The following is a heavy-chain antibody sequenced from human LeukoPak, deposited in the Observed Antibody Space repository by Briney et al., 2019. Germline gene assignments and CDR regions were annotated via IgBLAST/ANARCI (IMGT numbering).Heavy chain of an antibody. CDR3: ASIGTVYGSAI. CDR2: INHSGST. CDR1: GGSSSGYY. D-gene: IGHD3-10*01. Sequence: SETLSLTCAVYGGSSSGYYWSWIRQPPGKGLEWIGEINHSGSTYYNPSLKSRVTISVDTSKNQFSLKLSSVTAADTAVYYCASIGTVYGSAIWGQGTLVTVSS. J-gene: IGHJ4*02. V-gene: IGHV4-34*01.